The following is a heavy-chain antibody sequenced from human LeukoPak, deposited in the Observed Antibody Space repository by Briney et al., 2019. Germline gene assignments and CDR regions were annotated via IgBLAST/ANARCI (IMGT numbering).Heavy chain of an antibody. D-gene: IGHD1-14*01. CDR2: ISGSGDTT. V-gene: IGHV3-23*01. Sequence: GGSLRLSCVASGFTFNNYAMTWVRQVPGKGLEWVSAISGSGDTTHYADSMKGRFTISRDNSKNTLYLQMNSLRAEDTAVYYCAKMRGIRNRDSPGYWGQGTLVTVSS. J-gene: IGHJ4*02. CDR3: AKMRGIRNRDSPGY. CDR1: GFTFNNYA.